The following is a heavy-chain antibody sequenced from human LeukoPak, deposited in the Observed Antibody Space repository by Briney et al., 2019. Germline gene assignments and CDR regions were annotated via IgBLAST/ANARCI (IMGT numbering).Heavy chain of an antibody. Sequence: SETLSLTCTVSGGSISSSNYYWGWIRQPPGKGLECIGSIFYSGRTYYNPSLKSRVTISVDTSMNQFSLKLSSVTAADTAVYYCARHIGGSGTYYNGRYYYYYMDVWGKGTTVTISS. D-gene: IGHD3-10*01. J-gene: IGHJ6*03. CDR1: GGSISSSNYY. CDR3: ARHIGGSGTYYNGRYYYYYMDV. CDR2: IFYSGRT. V-gene: IGHV4-39*01.